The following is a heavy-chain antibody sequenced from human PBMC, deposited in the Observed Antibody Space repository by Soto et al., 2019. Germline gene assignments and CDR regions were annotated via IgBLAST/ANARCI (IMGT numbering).Heavy chain of an antibody. CDR1: GGSFSGYY. V-gene: IGHV4-34*01. D-gene: IGHD3-3*01. Sequence: SSETLSLTCAVYGGSFSGYYWSWIRQPPGKGLEWIGEINHSGSTNYNPSLKSRVTISVDTSKNQFSLKLSSVTAADTAVYYCARGSVTIFGVVIMSNGMDVWGQGTTVTVS. CDR2: INHSGST. CDR3: ARGSVTIFGVVIMSNGMDV. J-gene: IGHJ6*02.